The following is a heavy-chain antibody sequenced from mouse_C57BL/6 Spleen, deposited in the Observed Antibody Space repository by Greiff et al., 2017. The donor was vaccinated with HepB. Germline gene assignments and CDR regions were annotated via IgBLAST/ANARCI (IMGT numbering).Heavy chain of an antibody. Sequence: EVKVEESGGGLVQPGGSLKLSCAASGFTFSDYYMYWVRQTPEKRLEWVAYISNGGGSTYYPDTVKGRFTISRDNDKNTLYLQMSRLKSEDTAMYYCARRYSNYGYYAMDYWGQGTSVTVSS. CDR1: GFTFSDYY. CDR2: ISNGGGST. V-gene: IGHV5-12*01. J-gene: IGHJ4*01. D-gene: IGHD2-5*01. CDR3: ARRYSNYGYYAMDY.